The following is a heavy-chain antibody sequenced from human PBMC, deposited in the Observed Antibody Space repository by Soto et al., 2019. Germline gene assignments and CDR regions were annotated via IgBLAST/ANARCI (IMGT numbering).Heavy chain of an antibody. J-gene: IGHJ4*02. D-gene: IGHD6-19*01. CDR2: ISYDGSNK. CDR3: AKGIAVAGKRGNYFDY. CDR1: GFTFSSYG. V-gene: IGHV3-30*18. Sequence: QVQLVESGGGVVQPGRSLRLSCADSGFTFSSYGMPWVRQAPGKGLEWVAVISYDGSNKYYADSVKGRFTISRDNSKNTLYLQMNSLRAEDTAVYYCAKGIAVAGKRGNYFDYWGQGTLVTVSS.